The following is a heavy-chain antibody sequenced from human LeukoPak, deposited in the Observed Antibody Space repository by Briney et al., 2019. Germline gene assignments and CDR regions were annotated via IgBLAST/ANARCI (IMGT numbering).Heavy chain of an antibody. D-gene: IGHD5-18*01. CDR2: IYYSGST. J-gene: IGHJ5*02. Sequence: SETLSLTCTVSGGSISSSSYYWGWIRQPPGKGLEWIGSIYYSGSTYYNPSLKSRVTIPVDTSKNQFSLKLCSVTAADTAVYYCARGRDPQTAMVGEDNNWFDPWGQGTLVTVSS. CDR1: GGSISSSSYY. V-gene: IGHV4-39*07. CDR3: ARGRDPQTAMVGEDNNWFDP.